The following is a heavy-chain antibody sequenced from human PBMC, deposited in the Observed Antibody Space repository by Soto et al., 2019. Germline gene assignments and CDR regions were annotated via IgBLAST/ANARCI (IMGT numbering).Heavy chain of an antibody. J-gene: IGHJ4*02. V-gene: IGHV3-21*01. Sequence: EVQLVESGGGLVKPGGSLRLSCAASGFTFNNYNMNWVRQVPGKGLEWISSISSSGDYIYYAASVRGRFTISRDNAENSLYLQMNNLRVEDTAVSHCARGAVATTLDFWGQGTLVTVSS. CDR2: ISSSGDYI. CDR1: GFTFNNYN. CDR3: ARGAVATTLDF. D-gene: IGHD5-12*01.